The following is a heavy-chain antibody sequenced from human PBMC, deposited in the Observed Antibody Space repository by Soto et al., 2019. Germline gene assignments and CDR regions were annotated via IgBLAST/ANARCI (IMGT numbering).Heavy chain of an antibody. D-gene: IGHD2-15*01. CDR2: IIPIFGTA. CDR3: ANVVTVVKSFLYWYVNL. CDR1: GGTFSSYA. J-gene: IGHJ2*01. Sequence: QVQRVQYGAEVKKPGSSVKVSCKASGGTFSSYASSWARQAPGQGLEWMGGIIPIFGTATYAQKFQGRVTNTADERTCTAYRELSNQESEDTDVYYCANVVTVVKSFLYWYVNLVGRGTLVPVCS. V-gene: IGHV1-69*12.